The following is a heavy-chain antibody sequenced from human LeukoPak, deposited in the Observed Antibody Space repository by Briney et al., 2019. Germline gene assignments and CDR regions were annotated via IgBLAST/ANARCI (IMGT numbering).Heavy chain of an antibody. D-gene: IGHD6-13*01. CDR2: ISSSSSTI. CDR1: GFTFSSYA. CDR3: AGNGGAAARNWFDP. J-gene: IGHJ5*02. Sequence: GGSLRLSCAASGFTFSSYAMSWVRQAPGKGLEWVSYISSSSSTIYYADSVKGRFTISRDNAKNSLYLQMNSLRAEDTAVYYCAGNGGAAARNWFDPWGQGTLVTVSS. V-gene: IGHV3-48*04.